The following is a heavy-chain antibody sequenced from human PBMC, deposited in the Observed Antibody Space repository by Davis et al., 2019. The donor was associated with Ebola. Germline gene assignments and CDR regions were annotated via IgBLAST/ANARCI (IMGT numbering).Heavy chain of an antibody. CDR1: GFTLSSYS. CDR2: ISRVSTTM. J-gene: IGHJ5*02. V-gene: IGHV3-48*02. Sequence: PGGSLRLSCAASGFTLSSYSMNWVRQAPGKGLEWVSFISRVSTTMYYAESVKGRFTISRDNAKNSLYLQMNSLRDEDTAIYYCARDFGLVAAASRSEHWGQGALVTVS. D-gene: IGHD5-12*01. CDR3: ARDFGLVAAASRSEH.